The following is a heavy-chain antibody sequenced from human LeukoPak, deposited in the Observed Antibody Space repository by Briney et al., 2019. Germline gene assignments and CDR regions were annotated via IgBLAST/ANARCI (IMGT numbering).Heavy chain of an antibody. D-gene: IGHD1-14*01. CDR1: EFTFSSYW. J-gene: IGHJ4*02. CDR2: IKQDGSEK. Sequence: GGSLRLSCTASEFTFSSYWMSWVRQAPGKGLEWVANIKQDGSEKDYVDSVKGRFTISRDNAKNSLYLQMNSLRAEDTAVYYCTREGHRLGPFDYWGQGTLVTVSS. CDR3: TREGHRLGPFDY. V-gene: IGHV3-7*03.